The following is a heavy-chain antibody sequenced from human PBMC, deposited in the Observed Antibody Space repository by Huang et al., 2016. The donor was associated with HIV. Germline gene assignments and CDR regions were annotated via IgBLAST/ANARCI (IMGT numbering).Heavy chain of an antibody. CDR2: INSEGSST. D-gene: IGHD3-22*01. V-gene: IGHV3-74*01. Sequence: EVQLVESGGGLVQPGGSLRLSCAASGCSISSYWMHWVRQAPGKGLVGVLRINSEGSSTSYADSVKGRFTISRDNAKNTLYLQMNRLRAEDTAVYYCARDPRIQSWLNFFDYWGQGTLVSVSS. CDR1: GCSISSYW. J-gene: IGHJ4*02. CDR3: ARDPRIQSWLNFFDY.